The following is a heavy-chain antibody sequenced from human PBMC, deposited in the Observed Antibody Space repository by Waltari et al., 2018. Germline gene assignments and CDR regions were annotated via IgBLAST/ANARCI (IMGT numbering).Heavy chain of an antibody. D-gene: IGHD2-15*01. CDR3: ARDRGRGLYLDS. Sequence: QVQLQESGPGLVKPSGTLSVTCAASGDSISGSYWWSWVRQPPGKALEWIGQIHGSGRSNYNPSLESRVTVSIDTSNNHFSLKVTSATAADTAVYYCARDRGRGLYLDSWGQGTLVTVSP. J-gene: IGHJ4*02. V-gene: IGHV4-4*02. CDR2: IHGSGRS. CDR1: GDSISGSYW.